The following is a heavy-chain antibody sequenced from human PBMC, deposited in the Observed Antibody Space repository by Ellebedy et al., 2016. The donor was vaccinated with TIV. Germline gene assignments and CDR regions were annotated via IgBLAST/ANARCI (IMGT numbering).Heavy chain of an antibody. J-gene: IGHJ4*02. CDR2: INPNSGGT. V-gene: IGHV1-2*02. D-gene: IGHD6-19*01. Sequence: ASVKVSCXASGYTFTGYYMHWVRQAPGQGLEWMGWINPNSGGTNYAQKFQGRVTMTRDTSISTAYMELSRLRSDDTAVYYCARGLGWVAGLGYWGQGTLVTVSS. CDR3: ARGLGWVAGLGY. CDR1: GYTFTGYY.